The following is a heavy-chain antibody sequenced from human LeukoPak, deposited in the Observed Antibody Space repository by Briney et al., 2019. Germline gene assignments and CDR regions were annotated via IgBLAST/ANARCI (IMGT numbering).Heavy chain of an antibody. CDR1: GYTFTGYY. CDR3: AREGRTLPAFDY. D-gene: IGHD1-14*01. V-gene: IGHV1-2*02. Sequence: ASVKVSCKASGYTFTGYYMYWVRQAPGQGLKWMGWINPNSGGTNYAQKFQGRVTMTRDTSISTAYMELSSLRSDDTAVYYCAREGRTLPAFDYWGQGTQVTVSS. CDR2: INPNSGGT. J-gene: IGHJ4*02.